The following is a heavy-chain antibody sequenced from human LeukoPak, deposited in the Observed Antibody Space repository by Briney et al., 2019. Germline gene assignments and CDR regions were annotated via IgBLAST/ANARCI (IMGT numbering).Heavy chain of an antibody. J-gene: IGHJ4*02. CDR2: ISYDGSNK. CDR1: GFSFSTYA. CDR3: ARDLQYLLLMGEMDY. Sequence: PGGSLRLSCAASGFSFSTYAMHWVRQAPGKGLEWVALISYDGSNKYYADSVKGRFTISRDNSKSTLYLQMHSLRADDTAVYHCARDLQYLLLMGEMDYWGQGTLVTVSS. V-gene: IGHV3-30*04. D-gene: IGHD2-2*01.